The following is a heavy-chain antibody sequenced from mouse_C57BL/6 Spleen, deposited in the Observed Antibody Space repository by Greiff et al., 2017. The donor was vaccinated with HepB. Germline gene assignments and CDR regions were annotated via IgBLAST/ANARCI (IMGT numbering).Heavy chain of an antibody. V-gene: IGHV5-4*03. Sequence: EVNVVESGGGLVKPGGSLKLSCAASGFTFSSYAMSWVRQTPEKRLEWVATISDGGSYTYYPDNVKGRFTISRDNAKNNLYLQMSHLKSEDTAMYYCARSRFTTVVFDYWGQGTTLTVSS. D-gene: IGHD1-1*01. CDR1: GFTFSSYA. CDR3: ARSRFTTVVFDY. CDR2: ISDGGSYT. J-gene: IGHJ2*01.